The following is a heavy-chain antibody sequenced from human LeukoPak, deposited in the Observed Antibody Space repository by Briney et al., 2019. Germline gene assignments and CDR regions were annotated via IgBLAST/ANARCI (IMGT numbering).Heavy chain of an antibody. Sequence: ASVKVSCKASGYTFTSYDINWVRQATGQGLEWMGWMNPNSGNTGYAQKLQGRVTMTRNTSISTAYMELSSLRSEDTAVYYCARAERVVNTLYTTAYYFDYRGQGTLVNGFS. CDR3: ARAERVVNTLYTTAYYFDY. J-gene: IGHJ4*02. CDR1: GYTFTSYD. CDR2: MNPNSGNT. V-gene: IGHV1-8*01. D-gene: IGHD3-22*01.